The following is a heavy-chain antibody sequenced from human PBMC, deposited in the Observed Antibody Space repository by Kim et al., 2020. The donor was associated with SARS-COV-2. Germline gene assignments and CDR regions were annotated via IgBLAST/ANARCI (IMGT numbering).Heavy chain of an antibody. CDR1: GYTFTGYY. CDR3: AREPIPGIAVAGTPPFDY. J-gene: IGHJ4*02. Sequence: ASVKVSCKASGYTFTGYYMHWVRQAPGQGLEWMGRINPNSGGTNYAQKFQGRVTMTRDTSISTAYMELSRLRSDDTAVYYCAREPIPGIAVAGTPPFDYWGQGTLVTVSS. D-gene: IGHD6-19*01. CDR2: INPNSGGT. V-gene: IGHV1-2*06.